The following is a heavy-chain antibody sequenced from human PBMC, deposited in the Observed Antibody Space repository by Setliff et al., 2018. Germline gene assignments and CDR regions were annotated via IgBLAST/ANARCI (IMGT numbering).Heavy chain of an antibody. CDR1: GYTFTDYG. V-gene: IGHV1-18*01. D-gene: IGHD2-8*01. CDR3: SRLVRYCTRTVCQRLSGDDY. J-gene: IGHJ4*02. CDR2: ISPYSGNT. Sequence: GASVKVSCKASGYTFTDYGVTWVRQAPGQGLEWVGWISPYSGNTYYAPKFQGRITMTTGTSTTTAYMELKSLRSDDTAIYYCSRLVRYCTRTVCQRLSGDDYWGQGTLVTVSS.